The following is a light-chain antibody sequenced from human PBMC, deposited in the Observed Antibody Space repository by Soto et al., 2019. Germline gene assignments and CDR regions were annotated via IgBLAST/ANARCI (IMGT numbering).Light chain of an antibody. V-gene: IGKV3-20*01. CDR2: ASS. CDR1: QTSGSNF. CDR3: QLYGFSPQ. J-gene: IGKJ5*01. Sequence: EIVLTQSPGTLSLSPGEKATLSCKTSQTSGSNFLAWYQHKPGQAPRLLIYASSNRATGIPDRFSGSASGPDFTLTINRLEPEDFAVYYCQLYGFSPQFCQGTRLEIK.